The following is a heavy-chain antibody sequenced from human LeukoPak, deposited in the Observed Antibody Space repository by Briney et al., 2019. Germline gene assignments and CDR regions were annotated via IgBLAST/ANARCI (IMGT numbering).Heavy chain of an antibody. J-gene: IGHJ4*02. Sequence: SETLSLTCAVYGGSFSGYYWSWIRQPPGKGLEWIGEINHSGSTNYNPSLKSRVTISVDTSKNQFSLKLSSVTAADTAVYYCARGLARSGYIDYWGQGTLVTVSS. CDR2: INHSGST. CDR3: ARGLARSGYIDY. CDR1: GGSFSGYY. V-gene: IGHV4-34*01. D-gene: IGHD3-22*01.